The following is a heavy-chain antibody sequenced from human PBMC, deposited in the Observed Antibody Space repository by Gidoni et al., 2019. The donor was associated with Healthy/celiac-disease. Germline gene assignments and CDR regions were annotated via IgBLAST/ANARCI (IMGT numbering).Heavy chain of an antibody. Sequence: QVQLVQSGAEVKKPGASVKVSCKASGYTFTSYGISWVRQAPGQGLEWMGWISAYNGNTNYAQKLQGRVTMTTDTSTSTAYMELRSLRSDDTAVYYCARELPCGGDCYSLSNWFDPWGQGTLVTVSS. CDR3: ARELPCGGDCYSLSNWFDP. CDR2: ISAYNGNT. J-gene: IGHJ5*02. D-gene: IGHD2-21*02. V-gene: IGHV1-18*01. CDR1: GYTFTSYG.